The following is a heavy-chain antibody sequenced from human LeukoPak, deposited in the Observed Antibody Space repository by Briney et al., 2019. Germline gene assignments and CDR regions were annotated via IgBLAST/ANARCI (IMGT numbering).Heavy chain of an antibody. Sequence: PGGSLRLSCAAFGFTFTTYTMTWVRQAPGKGLEWVSGISVNGNYTYYADSVKGRFTISRDNSKNTVYLQLNSLRVEDTAVYYCAKGGITWGSGYWFFDLGGLGTLVTVSP. CDR3: AKGGITWGSGYWFFDL. J-gene: IGHJ2*01. CDR2: ISVNGNYT. CDR1: GFTFTTYT. D-gene: IGHD3-16*01. V-gene: IGHV3-23*01.